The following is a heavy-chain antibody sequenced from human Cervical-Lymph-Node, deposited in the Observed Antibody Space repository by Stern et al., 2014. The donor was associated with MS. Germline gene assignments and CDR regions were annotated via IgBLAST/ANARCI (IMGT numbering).Heavy chain of an antibody. CDR1: GGTFSSYA. V-gene: IGHV1-69*01. Sequence: DQLVESGAEVKKPGSSVKVSCKASGGTFSSYAISWVRQAPGQGLEWMGGIIPIFGTANYAQKFQGRVTITADESTSPAYMELSSLRSEDTAVYYGARGRYCSSPSCYVYDYWGQGTLVTVSS. J-gene: IGHJ4*02. CDR3: ARGRYCSSPSCYVYDY. CDR2: IIPIFGTA. D-gene: IGHD2-2*01.